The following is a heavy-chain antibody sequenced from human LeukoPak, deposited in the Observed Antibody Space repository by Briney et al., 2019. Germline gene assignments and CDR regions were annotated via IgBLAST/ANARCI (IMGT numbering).Heavy chain of an antibody. CDR2: INSDGSGT. V-gene: IGHV3-74*01. CDR3: ARDLDYGDYHFDY. J-gene: IGHJ4*02. CDR1: GFTFSNYW. D-gene: IGHD4-17*01. Sequence: PGGSLRLSCAASGFTFSNYWMHWVRQAPGKGLVWVPRINSDGSGTNYADSVKGRFTISRGNANNTLYLQMSSLRAGDTAVYYCARDLDYGDYHFDYWGQGTLVTVSS.